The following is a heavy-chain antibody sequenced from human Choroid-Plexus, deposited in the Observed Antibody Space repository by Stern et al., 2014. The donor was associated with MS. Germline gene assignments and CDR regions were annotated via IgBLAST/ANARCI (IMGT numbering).Heavy chain of an antibody. CDR3: ARGLLGSENAFDI. D-gene: IGHD2-15*01. J-gene: IGHJ3*02. V-gene: IGHV1-18*01. CDR2: ISAYNGNT. CDR1: GYTFTSYG. Sequence: QLVQSGAEVKKPGASVKVSCTASGYTFTSYGISWVRQAPGQGLEWMGWISAYNGNTNYAQKLQGRVTMTTEPSTRTTDMELGSLRSDDTAVYYCARGLLGSENAFDIWGQGTMVTVSS.